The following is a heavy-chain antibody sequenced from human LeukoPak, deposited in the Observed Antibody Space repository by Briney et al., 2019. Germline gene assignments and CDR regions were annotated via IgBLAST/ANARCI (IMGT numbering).Heavy chain of an antibody. J-gene: IGHJ4*02. CDR2: IWYDGSNK. CDR3: ASSYDYVWGSYRPPRFDY. CDR1: GFTFSSYG. Sequence: GGSLRLSCAASGFTFSSYGMHWVRQAPGKGLEWVAVIWYDGSNKYYADSVKGRFTISRDNSKDTLYLQMNSLRAEDTAVYYCASSYDYVWGSYRPPRFDYWGQGTLVTVSS. D-gene: IGHD3-16*02. V-gene: IGHV3-33*01.